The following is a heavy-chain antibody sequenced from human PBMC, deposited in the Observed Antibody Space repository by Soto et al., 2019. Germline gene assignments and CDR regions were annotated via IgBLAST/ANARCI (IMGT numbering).Heavy chain of an antibody. V-gene: IGHV1-18*01. CDR1: GNSFSSYV. CDR2: ISASTGDT. J-gene: IGHJ6*04. CDR3: ARRGHSGDYTGKMAV. Sequence: QVYLVQSGGELKKPGASVKVSCRASGNSFSSYVISWVRQAPGQGLEWMGWISASTGDTNYAQKFPGRVIMTTETSTDSAYLEVRSLTSDDTAVYYCARRGHSGDYTGKMAVWGRGTTVTVSS. D-gene: IGHD4-17*01.